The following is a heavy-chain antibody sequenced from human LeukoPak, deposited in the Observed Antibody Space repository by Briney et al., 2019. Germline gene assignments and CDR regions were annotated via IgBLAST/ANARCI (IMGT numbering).Heavy chain of an antibody. CDR3: ARVRVAPARQFDP. CDR1: GYTFTGYY. V-gene: IGHV1-2*02. J-gene: IGHJ5*02. Sequence: ASVKVSCKASGYTFTGYYMHWVRQAPGQGLEWMGWINPNSGGTNYAQKFQGRVTMTRDTSISTAYMELSRLRSDDTAVYYCARVRVAPARQFDPWGQGTPVTVSS. D-gene: IGHD6-6*01. CDR2: INPNSGGT.